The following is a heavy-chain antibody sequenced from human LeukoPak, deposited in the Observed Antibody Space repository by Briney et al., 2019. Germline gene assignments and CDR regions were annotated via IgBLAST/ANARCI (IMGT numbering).Heavy chain of an antibody. Sequence: GGSLRLSCAASGFTFSSYGMSWVRQAPGKGPEWVSAISGSGGSTYYADSVKGRFTISRDNSKNTLYLQMNSLRAEDTAVYYCAKDYYGSGSYYNVWSNFDYWGQGTLVTVSS. D-gene: IGHD3-10*01. CDR2: ISGSGGST. CDR3: AKDYYGSGSYYNVWSNFDY. J-gene: IGHJ4*02. V-gene: IGHV3-23*01. CDR1: GFTFSSYG.